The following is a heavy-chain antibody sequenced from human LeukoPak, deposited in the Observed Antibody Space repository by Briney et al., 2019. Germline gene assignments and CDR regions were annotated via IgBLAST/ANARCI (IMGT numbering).Heavy chain of an antibody. J-gene: IGHJ6*03. CDR2: ISSNGGST. CDR1: GFTFSSYA. CDR3: ARGAVRCSSTSCQYYMDV. D-gene: IGHD2-2*01. Sequence: GGSLRLSCAASGFTFSSYAMHWVRQAPGKGLEYVSAISSNGGSTYYANSVKGRFTISRDNSKNTLYLQMGSLRAEDMAVYYRARGAVRCSSTSCQYYMDVWGKGTTVTISS. V-gene: IGHV3-64*01.